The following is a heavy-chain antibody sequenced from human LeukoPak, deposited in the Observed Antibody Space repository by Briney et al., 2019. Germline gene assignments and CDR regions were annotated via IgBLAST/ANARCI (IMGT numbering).Heavy chain of an antibody. CDR3: ARGVLGYYYYYYMDV. J-gene: IGHJ6*03. CDR1: GGSFGGYY. V-gene: IGHV4-34*01. CDR2: INHSGST. Sequence: SETLSLTCAVYGGSFGGYYWSWIRQPPGKGLEWIGEINHSGSTNYNPSLKSRVTISVDTSKNQFSLKLSSVTAADTAVYYCARGVLGYYYYYYMDVWGKGTTVTVSS. D-gene: IGHD3-16*01.